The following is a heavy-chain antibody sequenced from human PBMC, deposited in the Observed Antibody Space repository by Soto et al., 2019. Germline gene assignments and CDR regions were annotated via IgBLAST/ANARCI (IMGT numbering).Heavy chain of an antibody. CDR3: ARRSSGWYFDY. J-gene: IGHJ4*02. CDR1: GFTFSSYA. V-gene: IGHV3-23*01. Sequence: EVQLLESGGGLVQPGGSLRLSCAASGFTFSSYAMSWVRQAPGKGLEWVSAISGSGGSTYYADSVKGRFTISRDNSKNTLYLKMNSLRAEDTGIYYCARRSSGWYFDYLGQGTLVTVSS. D-gene: IGHD6-19*01. CDR2: ISGSGGST.